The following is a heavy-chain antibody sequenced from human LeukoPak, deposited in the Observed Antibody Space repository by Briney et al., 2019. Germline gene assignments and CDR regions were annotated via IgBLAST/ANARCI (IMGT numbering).Heavy chain of an antibody. CDR3: ASGVHYSSGWIDI. D-gene: IGHD6-19*01. J-gene: IGHJ3*02. CDR2: ISYDGSNK. V-gene: IGHV3-30-3*01. CDR1: GFTFSSYA. Sequence: GGSLRLSCAASGFTFSSYAMHWVRQAPGKGLEWVAVISYDGSNKYYADSAKGRFTISRDNAKNSLFLQMNSLRAEDTAVYYCASGVHYSSGWIDIWGQGTMVTVSS.